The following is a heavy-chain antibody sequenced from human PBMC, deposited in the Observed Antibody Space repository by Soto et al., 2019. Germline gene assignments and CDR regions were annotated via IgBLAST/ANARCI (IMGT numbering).Heavy chain of an antibody. Sequence: ASVKVSCKASGYTFTGYYMHWVRQAPGQGLEWMGIINPSGGSTSYAQKFQGRVTMTRDTSTSTVYMELSSLRSEDTAVYYCARDFALRFLEWSLSSYAYYYYYYGMDVWGQGTTVTVSS. CDR1: GYTFTGYY. CDR2: INPSGGST. V-gene: IGHV1-46*01. J-gene: IGHJ6*02. D-gene: IGHD3-3*01. CDR3: ARDFALRFLEWSLSSYAYYYYYYGMDV.